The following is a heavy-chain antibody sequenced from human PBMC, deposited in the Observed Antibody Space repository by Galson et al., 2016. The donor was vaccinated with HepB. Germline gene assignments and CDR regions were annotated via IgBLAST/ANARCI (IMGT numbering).Heavy chain of an antibody. CDR2: INGSAART. CDR3: AKVDYFAGAHWFDP. Sequence: LRLSCAASGFTFSSYAMTWVRQAPGQGLEWVSAINGSAARTYYADSVRGRFTISRDNSRNTLYLQMNSLRAEDTAVYYCAKVDYFAGAHWFDPWGQGTLVTVSS. J-gene: IGHJ5*02. D-gene: IGHD3-9*01. V-gene: IGHV3-23*01. CDR1: GFTFSSYA.